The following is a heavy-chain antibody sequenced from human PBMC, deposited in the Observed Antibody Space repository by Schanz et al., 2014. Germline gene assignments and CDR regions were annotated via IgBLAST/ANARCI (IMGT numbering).Heavy chain of an antibody. CDR3: AKSMYSTSWAFDF. CDR2: ISGSGEKT. Sequence: EVQLVESGGGLVQPGGSLRLSCAASGFTFSSYAMSWVRQAPGKGLEWVSAISGSGEKTYYTDSVKGRFTISRDSTENTLYLQMNSLRAEDTAVYYCAKSMYSTSWAFDFWGQGAQVTVSS. V-gene: IGHV3-23*04. J-gene: IGHJ4*02. D-gene: IGHD2-2*01. CDR1: GFTFSSYA.